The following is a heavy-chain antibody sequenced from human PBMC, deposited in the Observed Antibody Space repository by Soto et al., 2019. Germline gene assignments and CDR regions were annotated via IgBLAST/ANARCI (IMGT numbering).Heavy chain of an antibody. V-gene: IGHV3-33*01. CDR3: ARGSYYYGSQHLDS. D-gene: IGHD3-10*01. J-gene: IGHJ4*02. CDR2: IWYDGSNK. CDR1: GFNFNSYG. Sequence: QVQLVESGGGVVQPGRSLRLSCVASGFNFNSYGMHWVRQAPGKGLEWVAVIWYDGSNKYYADSVKGRFTISRDNSKNTLFLQMNSLRAEDTAVYYCARGSYYYGSQHLDSWGQGTLVTVSS.